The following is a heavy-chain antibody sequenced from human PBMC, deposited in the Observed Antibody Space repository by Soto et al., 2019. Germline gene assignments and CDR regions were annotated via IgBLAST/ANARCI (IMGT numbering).Heavy chain of an antibody. Sequence: SETLSLTCTVSGGSISSSSYYWGWIRQPPGKGLEWIGSIYYSGSTYYNPSLKSRVTISVDTSKNQFSLKLSSVTAADTAVYYCARERASHSSKIDYWGQGTLVTVSS. CDR2: IYYSGST. J-gene: IGHJ4*02. D-gene: IGHD6-13*01. CDR3: ARERASHSSKIDY. CDR1: GGSISSSSYY. V-gene: IGHV4-39*07.